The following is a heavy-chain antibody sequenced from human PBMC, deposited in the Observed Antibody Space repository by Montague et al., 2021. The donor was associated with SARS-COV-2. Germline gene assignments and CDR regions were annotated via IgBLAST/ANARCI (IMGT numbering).Heavy chain of an antibody. CDR3: ARTNNDVWRGLKRVGAFDN. J-gene: IGHJ4*03. V-gene: IGHV4-39*01. CDR2: LFYSGNT. Sequence: SETLSLTCTVSGGSISSSDYYWGWIRQPPGKGLEWIGSLFYSGNTYYNPSLKSRVTISVDTSKNQFSLKLSSVTAADTAVYYCARTNNDVWRGLKRVGAFDNWGQGTLVTVSS. CDR1: GGSISSSDYY. D-gene: IGHD3-3*01.